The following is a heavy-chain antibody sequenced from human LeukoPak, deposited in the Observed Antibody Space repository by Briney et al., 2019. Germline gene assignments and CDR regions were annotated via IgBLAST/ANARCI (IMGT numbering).Heavy chain of an antibody. J-gene: IGHJ3*01. CDR2: IIPILGIA. CDR3: ARDMELLS. D-gene: IGHD1-26*01. Sequence: ASVTVSCKASGGTFSSYAISWVRQAPGQGLEWMGRIIPILGIANYAQKFQGRVTITADKSTSTAYMELSSLRSEDTAVYYCARDMELLSWGQGTMVTVSS. CDR1: GGTFSSYA. V-gene: IGHV1-69*04.